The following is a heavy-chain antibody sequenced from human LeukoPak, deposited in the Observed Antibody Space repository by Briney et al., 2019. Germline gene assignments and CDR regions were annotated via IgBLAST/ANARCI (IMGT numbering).Heavy chain of an antibody. D-gene: IGHD2-2*01. Sequence: SVKVSCKASGGTFSSYAISWVRQAPGQGLEWRGGITPSFGTANYAHKVQGRVTITADESTSTAYMELSSLRSEDTAVYSCAFGVVVPAAMNAFDIWGQGTMVTVSS. J-gene: IGHJ3*02. CDR1: GGTFSSYA. CDR2: ITPSFGTA. CDR3: AFGVVVPAAMNAFDI. V-gene: IGHV1-69*01.